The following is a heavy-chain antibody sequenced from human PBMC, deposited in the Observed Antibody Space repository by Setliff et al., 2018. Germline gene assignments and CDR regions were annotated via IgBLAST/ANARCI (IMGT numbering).Heavy chain of an antibody. V-gene: IGHV7-4-1*02. CDR3: ARGIYYYSSGGFYYMDV. Sequence: ASVKVSCKASGGTFSNYGISWMRQAPGQGLEWMGWINTNTGNPSYAQDFTGRFVFSLDTSVGTTFLQISSLKAEDTAVYYCARGIYYYSSGGFYYMDVWGKGTTVTVSS. CDR2: INTNTGNP. D-gene: IGHD3-10*01. CDR1: GGTFSNYG. J-gene: IGHJ6*03.